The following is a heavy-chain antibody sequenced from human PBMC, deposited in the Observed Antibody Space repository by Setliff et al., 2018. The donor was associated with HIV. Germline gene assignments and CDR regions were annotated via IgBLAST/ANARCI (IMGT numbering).Heavy chain of an antibody. CDR3: ARSPRYSSGWYDSYFDQ. CDR2: SIPMYGTS. D-gene: IGHD6-19*01. CDR1: GGTFNSYA. Sequence: GASVKVSCKASGGTFNSYAISWVRQAPGQGLEWMGGSIPMYGTSNYAQKFQGRVTITTDESTSTAYMELSRLRSDDTAVYYCARSPRYSSGWYDSYFDQWGQGTLVTVSS. J-gene: IGHJ4*02. V-gene: IGHV1-69*05.